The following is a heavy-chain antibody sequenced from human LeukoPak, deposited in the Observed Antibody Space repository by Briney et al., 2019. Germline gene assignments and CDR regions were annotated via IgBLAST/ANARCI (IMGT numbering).Heavy chain of an antibody. CDR1: GGTFSSYA. CDR2: IIPIFGTA. V-gene: IGHV1-69*05. Sequence: SVKVSSKASGGTFSSYAISWVRQAPGQGLEWMGGIIPIFGTANYAQKFQGRVTITTDESTSTAYMELSSLRSEDTAVYYCARAQIGYSSGWYETAGGWHFDYWGQGTLVTVSS. CDR3: ARAQIGYSSGWYETAGGWHFDY. D-gene: IGHD6-19*01. J-gene: IGHJ4*02.